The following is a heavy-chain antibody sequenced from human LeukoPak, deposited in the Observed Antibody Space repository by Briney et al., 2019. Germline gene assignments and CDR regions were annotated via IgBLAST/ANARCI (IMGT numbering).Heavy chain of an antibody. J-gene: IGHJ4*02. CDR1: GGSISSSSYY. Sequence: SETLSLTCTVSGGSISSSSYYWSWIRQPPGKGLEWIGYIYYSGSTNYNPSLKSRVTISVDTSKNQFSLKLSSVTAADTAVYYCARDFAYNTFDYWGQGTLVTVSS. CDR2: IYYSGST. CDR3: ARDFAYNTFDY. V-gene: IGHV4-61*01. D-gene: IGHD1-14*01.